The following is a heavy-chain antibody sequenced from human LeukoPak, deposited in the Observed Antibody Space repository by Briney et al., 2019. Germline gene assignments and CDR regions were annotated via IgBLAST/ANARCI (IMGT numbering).Heavy chain of an antibody. Sequence: GGPLRLSCAASGFTFSSYAMHGVRQAPGKGLEGVAFIRYDGSNKYYADSVKGRFTISRDNSKNTLYLQMNSLRAEDTAVYYCAKDGRSIVVVPAGGFDYWGQGTLVTVSS. CDR2: IRYDGSNK. J-gene: IGHJ4*02. V-gene: IGHV3-30*02. CDR3: AKDGRSIVVVPAGGFDY. D-gene: IGHD2-2*01. CDR1: GFTFSSYA.